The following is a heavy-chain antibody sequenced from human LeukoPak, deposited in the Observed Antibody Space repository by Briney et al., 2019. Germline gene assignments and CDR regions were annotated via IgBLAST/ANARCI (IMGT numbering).Heavy chain of an antibody. CDR3: ARLKNPGRYCSGGSCYSISSRYYYYYMDV. D-gene: IGHD2-15*01. CDR2: VKHSGST. Sequence: SETLSLTCAVSGGSFSDYYWSWIRQPPGKGLEWIGEVKHSGSTSYTPSLKSRVTISVDTSKNQFSLKLSSVTAADTAVYYCARLKNPGRYCSGGSCYSISSRYYYYYMDVWGKGTTVTISS. CDR1: GGSFSDYY. J-gene: IGHJ6*03. V-gene: IGHV4-34*01.